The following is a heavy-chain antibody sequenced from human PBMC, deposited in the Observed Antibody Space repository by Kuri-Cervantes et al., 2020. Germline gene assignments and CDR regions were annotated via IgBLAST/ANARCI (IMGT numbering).Heavy chain of an antibody. J-gene: IGHJ2*01. Sequence: GESLKISCAASGFTFSSYGMHWVRQAPGKGLEWVSTIVGSADNTYYADSVKGRITVSRDNSKNTLYLEMNSLRAEDTALYYCAKEKGGNYWYFDLWGRGTLVTVSS. CDR2: IVGSADNT. V-gene: IGHV3-23*01. CDR1: GFTFSSYG. D-gene: IGHD3-16*01. CDR3: AKEKGGNYWYFDL.